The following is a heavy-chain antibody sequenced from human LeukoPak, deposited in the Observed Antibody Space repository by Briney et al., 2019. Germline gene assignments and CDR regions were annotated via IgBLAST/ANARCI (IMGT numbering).Heavy chain of an antibody. CDR1: GGSISSGDYY. J-gene: IGHJ5*02. Sequence: SQTLPLTCTVSGGSISSGDYYWSWIRQPPGKGLEWIGYIYYSGSTYYNPSLKSRVTISVDTSKNQFSLKLSSVTAADTAVYYCAKSYDSSVRGWFDPWGQGTLVTVSS. CDR3: AKSYDSSVRGWFDP. D-gene: IGHD3-22*01. V-gene: IGHV4-30-4*01. CDR2: IYYSGST.